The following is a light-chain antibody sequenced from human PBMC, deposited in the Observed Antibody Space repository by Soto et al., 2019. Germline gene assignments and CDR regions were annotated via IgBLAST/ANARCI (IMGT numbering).Light chain of an antibody. CDR3: CSYAGGTTYVL. V-gene: IGLV2-23*02. Sequence: QSALTQPASMSGSPGQSITISCTGSSSDVGGNNLVSWYQQHPGNAPKLMLYEVTKRPSGVSDRFSGSKSGNTASLTISGLQAEDEADYYCCSYAGGTTYVLFGGGTKLTVL. CDR1: SSDVGGNNL. J-gene: IGLJ2*01. CDR2: EVT.